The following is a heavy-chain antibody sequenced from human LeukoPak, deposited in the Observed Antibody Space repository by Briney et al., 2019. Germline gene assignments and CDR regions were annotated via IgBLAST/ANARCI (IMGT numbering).Heavy chain of an antibody. V-gene: IGHV3-23*01. CDR1: GFTFSSYG. J-gene: IGHJ4*02. D-gene: IGHD7-27*01. CDR3: AKNSLGIFDY. Sequence: PGGTLRLSCAASGFTFSSYGMSWVRQAPGKGLEWVSAISGSGGSTYYADSVKGRFTISRDNSKNTLYLQMNSLRAEDTAVYYCAKNSLGIFDYWGQGTLVTVSS. CDR2: ISGSGGST.